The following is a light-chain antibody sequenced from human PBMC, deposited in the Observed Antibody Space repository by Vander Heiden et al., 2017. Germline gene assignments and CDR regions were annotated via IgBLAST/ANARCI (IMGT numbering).Light chain of an antibody. CDR3: QQYHNWPRT. Sequence: EIVMTQSSATLSVSPGGRATLSCRASQSVSSKLAWYQQRPGQAPRYLIYTASTRATGIPARFSGSGSGTEFPLTISSLQSEYFAFYYCQQYHNWPRTFGQGTKVEIK. J-gene: IGKJ1*01. CDR2: TAS. V-gene: IGKV3-15*01. CDR1: QSVSSK.